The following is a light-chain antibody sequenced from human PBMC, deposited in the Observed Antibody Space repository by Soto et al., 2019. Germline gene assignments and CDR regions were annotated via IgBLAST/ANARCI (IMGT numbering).Light chain of an antibody. J-gene: IGLJ2*01. Sequence: QCALTQPASVSGSPGQSITISCTGTSSDVGGYNYVSWYQQHPGKAPKLMIYDVSNRPSGVSNRFSGSKSGNTASLTISGLQAEDEADYYCSSYTSSSVVLGGGNKLTVL. V-gene: IGLV2-14*01. CDR3: SSYTSSSVV. CDR1: SSDVGGYNY. CDR2: DVS.